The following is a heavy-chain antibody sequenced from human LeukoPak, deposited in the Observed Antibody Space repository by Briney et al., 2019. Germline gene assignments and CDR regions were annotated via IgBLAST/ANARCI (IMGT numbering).Heavy chain of an antibody. Sequence: PSETLSLTCTVSGGSISSYYWSWIRQPPGKGLEWIGYIYYSGSTNYNPSLKSRVTISVDTPKNQFSLKLSSVTAADTAVYYCASQYYYGSGSYSYWGQGTLVTVSS. D-gene: IGHD3-10*01. CDR3: ASQYYYGSGSYSY. J-gene: IGHJ4*02. CDR1: GGSISSYY. CDR2: IYYSGST. V-gene: IGHV4-59*08.